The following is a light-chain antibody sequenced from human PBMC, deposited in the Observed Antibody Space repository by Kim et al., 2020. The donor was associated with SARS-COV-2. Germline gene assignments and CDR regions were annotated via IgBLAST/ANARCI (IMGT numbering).Light chain of an antibody. Sequence: QPVLTQSPSASASLGASVKLTCTLNSGHNTYAIAWHQQQPEKGPRYLMMINADETFNRGDEIPDRFSGSSSGADRHLTISSLQLEDDGDYYCQSWGTGLWVFGGGTQLTVL. CDR3: QSWGTGLWV. J-gene: IGLJ3*02. CDR1: SGHNTYA. CDR2: INADETF. V-gene: IGLV4-69*01.